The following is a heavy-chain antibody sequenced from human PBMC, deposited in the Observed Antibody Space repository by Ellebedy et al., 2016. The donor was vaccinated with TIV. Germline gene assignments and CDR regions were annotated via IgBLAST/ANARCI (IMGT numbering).Heavy chain of an antibody. J-gene: IGHJ4*02. CDR2: INPNSGDT. V-gene: IGHV1-2*02. D-gene: IGHD3-22*01. CDR3: VRDLTNYGSSSY. Sequence: AASVKVSCKASGYTFISYDINWVRQATGQGLEWVAWINPNSGDTAYAQNLQGRVIATGDTSISTAYMELSRLISDDTAVYYCVRDLTNYGSSSYWGQGTLVTVSS. CDR1: GYTFISYD.